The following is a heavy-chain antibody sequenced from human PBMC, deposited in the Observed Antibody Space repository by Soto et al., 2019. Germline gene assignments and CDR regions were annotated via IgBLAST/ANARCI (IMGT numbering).Heavy chain of an antibody. CDR3: ARGGISHWAYFYYMDV. Sequence: SETLSLTCVVSGWSLSDYFWSWIRQPPGMALEWIGEINHLGSINYNPSLKSRVTMSVDTSKNQFSLTLDSVTAADTATYYCARGGISHWAYFYYMDVWDRGTTVTVSS. D-gene: IGHD2-21*01. V-gene: IGHV4-34*01. J-gene: IGHJ6*03. CDR1: GWSLSDYF. CDR2: INHLGSI.